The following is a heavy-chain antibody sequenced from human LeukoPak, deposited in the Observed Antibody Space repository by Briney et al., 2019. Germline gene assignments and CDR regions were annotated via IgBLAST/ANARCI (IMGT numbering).Heavy chain of an antibody. D-gene: IGHD3-10*01. CDR3: ARDQITMVRGAIMTEAFDI. V-gene: IGHV4-4*07. J-gene: IGHJ3*02. CDR1: GGSISSYY. CDR2: IYTSGST. Sequence: SSETLSLTCTVSGGSISSYYWSWIRQPAGKGLEWIGRIYTSGSTNYNPSLKSRVTMSVDTSKNQFSLKLSSVTAADTAVYYCARDQITMVRGAIMTEAFDIWGQGTMVTVSS.